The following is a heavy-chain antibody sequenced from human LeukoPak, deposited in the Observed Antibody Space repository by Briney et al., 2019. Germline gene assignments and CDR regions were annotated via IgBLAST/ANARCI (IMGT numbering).Heavy chain of an antibody. Sequence: ASVKVSCKASGYTFTGYYIHWVRQAPGQGLEWMGWINPNSGGTNYAQKFQGRVTMTRDTSISTAYLQWSSLKASDTAMYYCARLSAYCGGDCYGNDYWGQGTLVTVSS. V-gene: IGHV1-2*02. CDR1: GYTFTGYY. J-gene: IGHJ4*02. CDR2: INPNSGGT. D-gene: IGHD2-21*02. CDR3: ARLSAYCGGDCYGNDY.